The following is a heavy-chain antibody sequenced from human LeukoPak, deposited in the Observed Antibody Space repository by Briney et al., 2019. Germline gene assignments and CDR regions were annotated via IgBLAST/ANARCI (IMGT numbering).Heavy chain of an antibody. CDR3: AIGAWKVRGVRYYYMDV. Sequence: GASVKVSCKASGYTFTSYDINWVRQATGQGLEWMGWMNPNSGNTGYAHKFQGRVTITRNNSISTAYMELSSLRSEDTAVYYCAIGAWKVRGVRYYYMDVWGKGTTVTVSS. V-gene: IGHV1-8*03. CDR1: GYTFTSYD. J-gene: IGHJ6*03. CDR2: MNPNSGNT. D-gene: IGHD3-10*01.